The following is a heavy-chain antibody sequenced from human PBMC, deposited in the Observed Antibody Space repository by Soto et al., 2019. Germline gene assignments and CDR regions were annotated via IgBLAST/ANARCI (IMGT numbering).Heavy chain of an antibody. D-gene: IGHD1-1*01. CDR1: GFTFSSYD. J-gene: IGHJ6*03. CDR3: ARVNLYNWNDGDHCMDV. V-gene: IGHV3-13*01. CDR2: IGTAGDT. Sequence: EVQLVESGGGLVQPGGSLRLSCAASGFTFSSYDMHWVRQATGKGLEWVSAIGTAGDTYYPGSVKGRFTISRENAKNSLYLQMNSLRAGDTAMYYCARVNLYNWNDGDHCMDVWGKGTTVTVSS.